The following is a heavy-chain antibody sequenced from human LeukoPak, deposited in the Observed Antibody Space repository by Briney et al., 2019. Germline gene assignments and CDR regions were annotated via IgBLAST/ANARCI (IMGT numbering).Heavy chain of an antibody. V-gene: IGHV1-24*01. D-gene: IGHD3-3*01. CDR3: GRGSITIFGVVILVEDQAYYYGMDV. Sequence: GASVKVSCKVSGYTLTELSMHWVRQAPGKGLEWMGGFDPEDGETIYAQKFQGRVTMTRNTSISTAYMELSSLRSEDTAVYYCGRGSITIFGVVILVEDQAYYYGMDVWGQGTTVTVSS. J-gene: IGHJ6*02. CDR1: GYTLTELS. CDR2: FDPEDGET.